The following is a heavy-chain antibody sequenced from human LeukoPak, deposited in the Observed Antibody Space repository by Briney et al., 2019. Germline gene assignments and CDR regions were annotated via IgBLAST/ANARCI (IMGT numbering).Heavy chain of an antibody. J-gene: IGHJ6*04. Sequence: GGSLRLSCTASGFTFGDYAMSWVRQAPGKGLEWVGFIRSKAYGCTTEYAASVKGRFTISRDDSKSIAYLQMNSLKTEDTAVYYCTRVPYYYGSGSLYYYYGMDVWGKGTTVTVSS. V-gene: IGHV3-49*04. CDR3: TRVPYYYGSGSLYYYYGMDV. CDR2: IRSKAYGCTT. CDR1: GFTFGDYA. D-gene: IGHD3-10*01.